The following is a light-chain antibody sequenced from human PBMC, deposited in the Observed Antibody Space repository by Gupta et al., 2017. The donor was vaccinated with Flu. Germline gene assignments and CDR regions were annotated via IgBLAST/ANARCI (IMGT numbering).Light chain of an antibody. CDR2: GNS. Sequence: GSNNVNWYLQVPGTAPKLLIYGNSERPSGVPARFSGSKSGTSASLAISGLQSEDEADYYCAAWDDSLTGHYVFGSGTTVTVL. CDR1: GSNN. J-gene: IGLJ1*01. V-gene: IGLV1-44*01. CDR3: AAWDDSLTGHYV.